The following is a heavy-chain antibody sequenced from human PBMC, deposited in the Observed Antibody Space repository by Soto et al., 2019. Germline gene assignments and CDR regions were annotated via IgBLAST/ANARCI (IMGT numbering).Heavy chain of an antibody. CDR2: ISSSSSYI. V-gene: IGHV3-21*01. CDR1: GFTFSSYS. J-gene: IGHJ5*02. D-gene: IGHD2-15*01. Sequence: GGSLRLSCAASGFTFSSYSMNWVRQAPGKGLEWVSSISSSSSYIYYADSVKGRFTISRDNAKNSLYLQMNSLRAEDTAVYYCARDSAQTYCSGGSCYPGWFDPWGKGTLVTVSS. CDR3: ARDSAQTYCSGGSCYPGWFDP.